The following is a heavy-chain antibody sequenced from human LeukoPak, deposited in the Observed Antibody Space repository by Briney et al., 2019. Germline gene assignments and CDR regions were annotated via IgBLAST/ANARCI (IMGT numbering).Heavy chain of an antibody. D-gene: IGHD6-13*01. CDR2: IYYSGST. J-gene: IGHJ3*02. V-gene: IGHV4-39*01. CDR3: ARPRCGYSSSWICAFDI. Sequence: SETLSLTCTVSGGSISSSSYYWGWIRQPPGKGLEWIGSIYYSGSTYYNPSLKSRVTISVDTSKNQFSLKLSSVTAADTAVYYCARPRCGYSSSWICAFDIWGQGTMVTVSS. CDR1: GGSISSSSYY.